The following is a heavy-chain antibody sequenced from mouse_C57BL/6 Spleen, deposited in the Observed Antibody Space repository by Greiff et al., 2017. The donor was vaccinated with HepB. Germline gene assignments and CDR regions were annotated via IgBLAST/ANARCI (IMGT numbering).Heavy chain of an antibody. D-gene: IGHD2-1*01. CDR2: IYPGSGNT. V-gene: IGHV1-76*01. CDR1: GYTFTDYY. J-gene: IGHJ2*01. Sequence: VQLQQSGAELVRPGASVKLSCKASGYTFTDYYINWVKQRPGQGLEWIARIYPGSGNTYYNEKFKGKATLTAEKSSSTAYMQLSSLTSEDSAVYFCARVSIYYGNYFDYWGQGTTLTVSS. CDR3: ARVSIYYGNYFDY.